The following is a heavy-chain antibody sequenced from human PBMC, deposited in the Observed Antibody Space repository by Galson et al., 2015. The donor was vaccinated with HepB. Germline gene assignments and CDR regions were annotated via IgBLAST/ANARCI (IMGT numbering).Heavy chain of an antibody. D-gene: IGHD1-7*01. CDR2: VSGYDGST. J-gene: IGHJ6*02. V-gene: IGHV1-18*01. CDR1: GYSFTSYG. CDR3: ARDSRLELRLNNYYSYGMDV. Sequence: SVKVSCKASGYSFTSYGLSWVRQAPGQEPQWMGWVSGYDGSTNYAPKFQVRVSMTTDKSTDTAYLELRSLRHDDTAVYYCARDSRLELRLNNYYSYGMDVWGQGTAVTVSS.